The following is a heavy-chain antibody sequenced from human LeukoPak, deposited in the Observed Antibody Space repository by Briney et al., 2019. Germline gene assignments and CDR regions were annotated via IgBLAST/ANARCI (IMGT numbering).Heavy chain of an antibody. D-gene: IGHD3-10*01. CDR2: IYYSGST. V-gene: IGHV4-59*01. CDR3: ARTTFHYGSGSYYNWFDP. CDR1: GGSISSYY. Sequence: SETLSLTCTVSGGSISSYYWSWIRQPPGKGLEWIGYIYYSGSTNYNPSLKSRVTISVDTSKNQFSLKLSSVTAADTAVYYCARTTFHYGSGSYYNWFDPWGLGTLVTVSS. J-gene: IGHJ5*02.